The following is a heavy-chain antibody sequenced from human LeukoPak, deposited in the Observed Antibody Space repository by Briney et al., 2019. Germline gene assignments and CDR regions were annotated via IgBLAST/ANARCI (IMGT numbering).Heavy chain of an antibody. CDR2: IYPGDSDT. V-gene: IGHV5-51*03. CDR1: GYSFTSYW. J-gene: IGHJ4*01. D-gene: IGHD3-16*01. Sequence: GESLKISCKGSGYSFTSYWIGWVRQMPGKGLEWMGIIYPGDSDTRYSPSFQGQVTISADKSISTAYLQWSSLTASDTAMYYCARAPDRFGGVTPFYFLGQGTLGTGSS. CDR3: ARAPDRFGGVTPFYF.